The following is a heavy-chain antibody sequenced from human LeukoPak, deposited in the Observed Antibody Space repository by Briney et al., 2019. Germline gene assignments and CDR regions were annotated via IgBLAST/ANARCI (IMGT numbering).Heavy chain of an antibody. CDR1: GYTFTSYH. D-gene: IGHD6-19*01. Sequence: GASVKVSCKASGYTFTSYHMHWVRQAPGQGLEWMGWINPNSGGTKYAQKFQGRVTMTRDTSISTAYMELSRLRSDDTAVYYCARGGVAGTIDYWGQGTLVTVSS. J-gene: IGHJ4*02. CDR2: INPNSGGT. V-gene: IGHV1-2*02. CDR3: ARGGVAGTIDY.